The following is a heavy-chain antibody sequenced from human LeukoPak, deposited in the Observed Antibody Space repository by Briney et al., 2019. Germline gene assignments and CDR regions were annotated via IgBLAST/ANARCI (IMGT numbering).Heavy chain of an antibody. J-gene: IGHJ4*02. V-gene: IGHV4-4*02. D-gene: IGHD5-24*01. CDR2: IYHSGST. CDR1: GGSISSSNW. Sequence: SETLSLTCAVSGGSISSSNWWSWVRQPPGKGLEWIGEIYHSGSTNYNPSLKSRVTISVDKSKNQFSLKLSSVTAADTAVYYCARPKLREMPTVDYWGQGTLVTVSS. CDR3: ARPKLREMPTVDY.